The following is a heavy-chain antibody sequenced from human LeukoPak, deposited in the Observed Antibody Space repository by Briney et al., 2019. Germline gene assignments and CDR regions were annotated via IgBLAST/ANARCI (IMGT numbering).Heavy chain of an antibody. V-gene: IGHV3-30*18. CDR1: GFTFSSYG. CDR2: ISYDGSNK. J-gene: IGHJ4*02. CDR3: AKAAHDSSGYYPYYFDY. D-gene: IGHD3-22*01. Sequence: HPGGSLRLSCAASGFTFSSYGMHWVRQAPGKGLEWVAVISYDGSNKYYADSVKGRFTISRDNSKNTLYLQMNSLRAEDTAVYYCAKAAHDSSGYYPYYFDYWGQGTLVTVSS.